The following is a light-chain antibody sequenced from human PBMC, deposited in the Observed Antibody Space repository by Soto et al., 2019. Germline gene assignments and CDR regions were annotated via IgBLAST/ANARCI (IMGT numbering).Light chain of an antibody. CDR3: QTWGTGIVV. V-gene: IGLV4-69*01. CDR2: LNSDGSR. J-gene: IGLJ2*01. CDR1: SGHSSYA. Sequence: QSVLTQSPSASASLGASVKLTCTLSSGHSSYAIAGHQQQPEKGPRYLMKLNSDGSRRKGDGIPDRFSGSSSGAEHYLTISSLQSEDEADYYCQTWGTGIVVFGGGTKLTVL.